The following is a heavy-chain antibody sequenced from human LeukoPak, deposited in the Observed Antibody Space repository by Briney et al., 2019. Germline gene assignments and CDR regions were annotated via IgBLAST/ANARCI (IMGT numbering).Heavy chain of an antibody. CDR2: IYYSGST. CDR1: GGSISSSSYY. V-gene: IGHV4-39*07. J-gene: IGHJ6*03. Sequence: PSETLSLTCTVSGGSISSSSYYWGWIRQPPGKGLEWIGSIYYSGSTYYNPSLKSRVTISVVTSKNQFSLKLSSVTAADTAVYYCARVRPYYYYYMDVWGKGTTVTVSS. CDR3: ARVRPYYYYYMDV.